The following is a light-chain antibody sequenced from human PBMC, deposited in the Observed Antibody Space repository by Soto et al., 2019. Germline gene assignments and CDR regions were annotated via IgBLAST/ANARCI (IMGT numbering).Light chain of an antibody. CDR2: AAS. Sequence: DIQMTQSPSSVSASVGDSVTITCRASQDISSWVAWYQQKPGKAPKIMIYAASSLQGGVPSRFSGSGSGTEFTLTSSSLQPEDFATYYCQQASSFPPTFGQGTRLEIK. V-gene: IGKV1-12*01. J-gene: IGKJ5*01. CDR3: QQASSFPPT. CDR1: QDISSW.